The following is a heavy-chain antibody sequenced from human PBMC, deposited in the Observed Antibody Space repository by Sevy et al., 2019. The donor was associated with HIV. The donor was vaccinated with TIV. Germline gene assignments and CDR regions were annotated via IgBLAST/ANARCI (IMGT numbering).Heavy chain of an antibody. D-gene: IGHD3-10*01. CDR2: INPNGGGT. Sequence: ASVKVSCKASGYTFTGYYIHWVRQAPGQGLEWMGWINPNGGGTNYAQKFQGRVTMTGDTSISTAYMDLTRLRSDDTAVYYCSRSVYGSVTYLNDYWDQGTLVTVCS. CDR1: GYTFTGYY. V-gene: IGHV1-2*02. CDR3: SRSVYGSVTYLNDY. J-gene: IGHJ4*02.